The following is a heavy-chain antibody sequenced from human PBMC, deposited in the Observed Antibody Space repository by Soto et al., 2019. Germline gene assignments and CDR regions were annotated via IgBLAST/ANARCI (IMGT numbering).Heavy chain of an antibody. V-gene: IGHV4-39*01. J-gene: IGHJ4*02. CDR1: GDSINNRSYY. CDR3: ARQRTSVVTQAYFDS. CDR2: IYYSGST. Sequence: SETLSLTCTVTGDSINNRSYYWGWIRQPPGKGLEWIGSIYYSGSTYNNPSLKSRVSMSVDTSKNQFSLKLRSVTAADTALYYCARQRTSVVTQAYFDSWGQGSLVTSPQ. D-gene: IGHD2-21*02.